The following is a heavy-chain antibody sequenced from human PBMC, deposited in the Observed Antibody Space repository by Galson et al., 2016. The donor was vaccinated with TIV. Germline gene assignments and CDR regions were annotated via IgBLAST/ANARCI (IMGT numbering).Heavy chain of an antibody. D-gene: IGHD2-21*01. CDR1: GGSIRSQS. Sequence: SETLSLTCTVSGGSIRSQSWSWIRQPAGKGLEWIGRIDVSGNTDYSPSLKSRVTMSQDTSKNQFFLHPSSVTAADTAVYYCAKEKGWGGRESGTEANPYSFFMDVWGKGTTVTISS. J-gene: IGHJ6*03. CDR2: IDVSGNT. CDR3: AKEKGWGGRESGTEANPYSFFMDV. V-gene: IGHV4-4*07.